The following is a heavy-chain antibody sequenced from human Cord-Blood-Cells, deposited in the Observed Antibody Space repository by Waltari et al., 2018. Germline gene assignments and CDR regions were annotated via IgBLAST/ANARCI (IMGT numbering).Heavy chain of an antibody. CDR1: GGSFSGYY. J-gene: IGHJ3*02. V-gene: IGHV4-34*01. CDR3: ARGVTVTRNAFDI. Sequence: QVQLQQWGAGLLKPSEPLSPTCAVAGGSFSGYYWSWIRQPPGKGLEWIGEINHSGSTNYNPSLKSRVTISVDTSKNQFSLKLSSVTAADTAVYYCARGVTVTRNAFDIWGQGTMVTVSS. D-gene: IGHD4-4*01. CDR2: INHSGST.